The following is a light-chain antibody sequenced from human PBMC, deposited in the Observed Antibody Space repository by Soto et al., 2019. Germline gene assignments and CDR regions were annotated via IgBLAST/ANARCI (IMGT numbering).Light chain of an antibody. Sequence: EIVLTQSPGTLSLSVGERATLSCRASQSINSGYLAWYQHKPGQAPTVLIYGASNRANGIPDRFSGSGSGTDFPLTISRLEPEDFAVYYCQEYATSATFGQGTKVEIK. V-gene: IGKV3-20*01. CDR3: QEYATSAT. J-gene: IGKJ1*01. CDR2: GAS. CDR1: QSINSGY.